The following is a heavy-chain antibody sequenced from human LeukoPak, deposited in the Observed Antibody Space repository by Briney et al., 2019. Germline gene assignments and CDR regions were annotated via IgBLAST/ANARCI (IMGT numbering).Heavy chain of an antibody. V-gene: IGHV4-30-4*01. CDR1: GGSISSGDYY. Sequence: PSETLSLTCTVSGGSISSGDYYWSWIRQPPGKGLEWIGYIYYSGSTYYNPSLKSRVTISVDTSKNQFSLKLSSVTAADTAVYYCARGSMMYAPYYYYGMDVWGQGTTVTVSS. CDR2: IYYSGST. D-gene: IGHD2-8*01. CDR3: ARGSMMYAPYYYYGMDV. J-gene: IGHJ6*02.